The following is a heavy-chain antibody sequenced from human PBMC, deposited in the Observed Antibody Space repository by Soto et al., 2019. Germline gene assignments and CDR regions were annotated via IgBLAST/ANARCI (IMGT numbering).Heavy chain of an antibody. D-gene: IGHD2-2*02. V-gene: IGHV1-18*04. CDR1: GYTCTKYG. J-gene: IGHJ6*02. Sequence: QEQLVQSGGEVKKPGASVRVSCKASGYTCTKYGITWVRQAPGQGLEWMGWIGVYNGKTNYARKLQGRVTMTADPSASTAEMELRSLRSGDTAVYYCSRGRYCTSPSCYNHYFYGMGIWGQGPTVSVSS. CDR3: SRGRYCTSPSCYNHYFYGMGI. CDR2: IGVYNGKT.